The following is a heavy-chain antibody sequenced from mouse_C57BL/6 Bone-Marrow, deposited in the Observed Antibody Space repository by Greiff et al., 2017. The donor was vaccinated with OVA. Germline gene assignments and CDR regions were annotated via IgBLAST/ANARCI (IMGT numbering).Heavy chain of an antibody. V-gene: IGHV1-55*01. CDR3: ARTTVVYWYFDV. Sequence: QVQLQQPGAELVKPGASVKMSCKASGYTFTSYWITWVKQRPGQGLEWIGDIYPGSGSTNYNEKFKSKATLTVDTSSSTAYMQLSSLTSEDSAVYDCARTTVVYWYFDVWGTGTTVTVSS. J-gene: IGHJ1*03. CDR1: GYTFTSYW. D-gene: IGHD1-1*01. CDR2: IYPGSGST.